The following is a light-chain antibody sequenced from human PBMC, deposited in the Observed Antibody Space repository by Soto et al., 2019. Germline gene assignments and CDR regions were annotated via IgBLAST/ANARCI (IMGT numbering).Light chain of an antibody. CDR1: QSIISC. CDR3: QQYNSYSWT. V-gene: IGKV1-5*01. J-gene: IGKJ1*01. CDR2: DAS. Sequence: DIQMTQSPSTLSASVGDRVTITCRASQSIISCLAWYQQKPGKAPKLLIYDASSLESGVPSRFSGGGSVTEFTLTISSLQPDDFATYYCQQYNSYSWTFGQGTKVDIK.